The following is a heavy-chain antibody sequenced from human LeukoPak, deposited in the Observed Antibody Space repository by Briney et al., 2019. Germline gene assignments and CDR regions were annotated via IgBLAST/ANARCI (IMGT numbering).Heavy chain of an antibody. CDR2: IIPIFGTA. J-gene: IGHJ3*02. V-gene: IGHV1-69*13. Sequence: SVKVSCKASGGTFSSYAISWVRQAPGQGLEWMGGIIPIFGTANYAQKFQGRVTITADESTSTAYMELSSLRSEDTAVYYCARGGITMIVVDPDAFDIWGQGTMVTVSS. CDR3: ARGGITMIVVDPDAFDI. CDR1: GGTFSSYA. D-gene: IGHD3-22*01.